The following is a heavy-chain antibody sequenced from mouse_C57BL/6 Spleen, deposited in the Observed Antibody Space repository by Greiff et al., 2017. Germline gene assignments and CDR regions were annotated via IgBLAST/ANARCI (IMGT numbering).Heavy chain of an antibody. D-gene: IGHD4-1*01. V-gene: IGHV1-15*01. J-gene: IGHJ2*01. CDR1: GYTFTDYE. CDR2: IDPETGGT. CDR3: TREGNWDYFDY. Sequence: QVQLQQSGAELVRPGASVTLSCKASGYTFTDYEMHWVKQTPVHGLEWIGAIDPETGGTAYNQKFKGKAILTADKSSSTAYIELRSLTSEDAAVYYCTREGNWDYFDYWGQGTTLTVSS.